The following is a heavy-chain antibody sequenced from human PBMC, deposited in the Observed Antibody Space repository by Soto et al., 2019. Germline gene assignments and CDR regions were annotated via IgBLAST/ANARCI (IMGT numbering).Heavy chain of an antibody. CDR1: GGSISSGGYY. V-gene: IGHV4-31*03. CDR2: IYYSGST. J-gene: IGHJ4*02. Sequence: NPSETLSLTCTVSGGSISSGGYYWSWIRQHPGKGLEWIGYIYYSGSTYYNPSLKSRVTISVDTSKNQFSLKLSSVTAADTAVYYCERCSTRANFFDYWGQGTLVPVSS. CDR3: ERCSTRANFFDY. D-gene: IGHD2-2*01.